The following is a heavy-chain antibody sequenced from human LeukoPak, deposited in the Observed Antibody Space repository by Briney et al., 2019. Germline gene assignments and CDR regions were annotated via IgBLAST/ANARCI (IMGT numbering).Heavy chain of an antibody. J-gene: IGHJ4*02. V-gene: IGHV3-48*03. CDR3: ARDSGEAGPGPFDY. CDR1: GFTFSSYE. CDR2: ISSSGNAR. D-gene: IGHD3-10*01. Sequence: GGSLRLSCAASGFTFSSYEMNWVRQAPGKGLEWVSYISSSGNARFYADSVKGRCTISRDNAKNSLFLQMNGLRAEDTAVYFCARDSGEAGPGPFDYWGQGTLVTVSS.